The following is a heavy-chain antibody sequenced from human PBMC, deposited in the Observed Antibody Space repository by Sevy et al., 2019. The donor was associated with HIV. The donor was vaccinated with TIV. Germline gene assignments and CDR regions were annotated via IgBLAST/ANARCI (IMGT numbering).Heavy chain of an antibody. CDR1: GYIFTDYY. V-gene: IGHV1-2*02. Sequence: ASVKVSCKASGYIFTDYYIHWVRQAPGQGLEWMAWINSDSGVTNYAQRFQGEVTVTRDTSLNTAYLDLRRLKSNDTAFYFCARLTTKPTSDLYGMDVWGQGTTVTVS. CDR3: ARLTTKPTSDLYGMDV. J-gene: IGHJ6*02. D-gene: IGHD4-17*01. CDR2: INSDSGVT.